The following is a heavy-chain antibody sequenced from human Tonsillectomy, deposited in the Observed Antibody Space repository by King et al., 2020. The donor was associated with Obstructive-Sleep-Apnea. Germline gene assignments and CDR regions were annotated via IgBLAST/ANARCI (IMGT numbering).Heavy chain of an antibody. CDR2: ISYDGSNK. J-gene: IGHJ4*02. CDR3: AGGGYSSGWYKEGFFDY. CDR1: GFTFSSYA. V-gene: IGHV3-30-3*01. D-gene: IGHD6-19*01. Sequence: VQLVESGGGVVQPGRSLRLSCAASGFTFSSYAMHWVRQAPGKGLEGVAVISYDGSNKYYADSVKGRFTISRDNSKKTLYLQMNSLRAEDTAVYYCAGGGYSSGWYKEGFFDYWGQGTLVTVSS.